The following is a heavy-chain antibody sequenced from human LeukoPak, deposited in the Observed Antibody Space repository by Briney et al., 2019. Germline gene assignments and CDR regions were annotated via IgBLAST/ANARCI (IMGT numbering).Heavy chain of an antibody. V-gene: IGHV4-34*01. CDR3: ARGSGGIVVVVAATSWYFDL. D-gene: IGHD2-15*01. J-gene: IGHJ2*01. CDR2: INHSGST. Sequence: KPSETLSLTCAVYGGSFSGYYWSWIRRPPGKGLEWIGEINHSGSTNYNPSLKSRVTISVDTSKNQFSLKLSSVTAADTAVYYCARGSGGIVVVVAATSWYFDLWGRGTLVTVSS. CDR1: GGSFSGYY.